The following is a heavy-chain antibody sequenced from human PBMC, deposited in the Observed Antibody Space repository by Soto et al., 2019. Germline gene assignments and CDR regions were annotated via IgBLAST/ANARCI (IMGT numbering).Heavy chain of an antibody. CDR1: GGSISSSSYY. V-gene: IGHV4-39*01. D-gene: IGHD6-19*01. Sequence: SETLSLTCTVSGGSISSSSYYWGWIRQPPGKGLEWIGSIYYSGSTYYNPSLKSRVTISVDTSKNQFSLKLSSVTAADTAVYYCARHHPDYSSGCEWFDPWGQGTLVTVSS. J-gene: IGHJ5*02. CDR2: IYYSGST. CDR3: ARHHPDYSSGCEWFDP.